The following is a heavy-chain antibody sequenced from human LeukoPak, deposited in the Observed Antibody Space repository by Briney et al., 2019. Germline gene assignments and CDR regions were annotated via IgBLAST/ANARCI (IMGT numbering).Heavy chain of an antibody. V-gene: IGHV1-8*01. CDR2: MNPNSGNT. CDR1: GYRFTSYD. CDR3: ARVGSDSSGWRRFDY. J-gene: IGHJ4*02. D-gene: IGHD6-19*01. Sequence: HRASVKVSCKASGYRFTSYDLNWVRQATGQGLEWMGWMNPNSGNTGYAQKFQGRVTITRNTSISTAYMELSSLRSEDTAVYYCARVGSDSSGWRRFDYWGQGTLVTVSS.